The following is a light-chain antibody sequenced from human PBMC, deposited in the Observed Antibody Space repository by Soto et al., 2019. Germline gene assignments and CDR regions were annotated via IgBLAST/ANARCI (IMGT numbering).Light chain of an antibody. CDR2: RAS. V-gene: IGKV3-20*01. CDR3: QQYDRSPHT. CDR1: QSVGSGY. Sequence: EIVLTQSPGTLSLSPGERATLSCRASQSVGSGYLAWHQQKPGQAPRLLIYRASSRATGIPDRFSGSGSGTDFPLTISRLEPEDFAVYYCQQYDRSPHTFGQGTRLEIQ. J-gene: IGKJ5*01.